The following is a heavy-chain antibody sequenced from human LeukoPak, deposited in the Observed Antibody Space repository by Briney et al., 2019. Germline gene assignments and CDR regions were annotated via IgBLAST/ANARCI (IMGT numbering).Heavy chain of an antibody. D-gene: IGHD3-3*01. Sequence: PGASVKVSCKASGYTFTSYDINWVRQATGQGLEWMGWMNPNSGNTGYAQKFQGRVTMTRNTSISTAYMELSSLRSEDTAVYYCARVGDFWSGYYRNGASDIWGQGTMVTVSS. CDR3: ARVGDFWSGYYRNGASDI. V-gene: IGHV1-8*01. CDR2: MNPNSGNT. J-gene: IGHJ3*02. CDR1: GYTFTSYD.